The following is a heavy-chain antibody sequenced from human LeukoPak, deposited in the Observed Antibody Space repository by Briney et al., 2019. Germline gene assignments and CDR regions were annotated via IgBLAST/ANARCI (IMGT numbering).Heavy chain of an antibody. CDR3: AKSKTLAVAGAIDH. V-gene: IGHV3-48*03. CDR1: GFTFSSYE. D-gene: IGHD6-19*01. J-gene: IGHJ4*02. CDR2: ISSSGSTI. Sequence: GGSLRLSCAASGFTFSSYEMNWVRQAPGKGLEWVSYISSSGSTIYYADSVKGRFTISRDNAKNSLYLQMKSLRAEDMALYYCAKSKTLAVAGAIDHWGQGALVTVSS.